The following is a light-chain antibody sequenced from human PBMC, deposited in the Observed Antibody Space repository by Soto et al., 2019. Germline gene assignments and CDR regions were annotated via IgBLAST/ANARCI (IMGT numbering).Light chain of an antibody. CDR3: QQRANWPPLT. Sequence: EVVLTQSPATLSLSPGERATLSCRASRNIYNNLAWYQHTPGQAPRLLIHDASKRASGIPARFSGSGSGTDFTLTISSLEPEDFAGYNCQQRANWPPLTFGGGTKVELK. V-gene: IGKV3-11*01. CDR1: RNIYNN. J-gene: IGKJ4*01. CDR2: DAS.